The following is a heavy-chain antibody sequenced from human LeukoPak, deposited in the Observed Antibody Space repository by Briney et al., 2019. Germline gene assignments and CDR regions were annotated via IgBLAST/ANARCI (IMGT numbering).Heavy chain of an antibody. D-gene: IGHD3-10*01. J-gene: IGHJ4*02. V-gene: IGHV3-66*01. CDR2: IYSGGSA. CDR3: ARDRGGSGSLDY. Sequence: GGSLRLSCAASGFTVSSNYMTWVRQAPGKGLEWVSVIYSGGSASYTDSVKGRFTISRDNSKNTLYLQMNSLRAEDTAVYYCARDRGGSGSLDYWGQGTLVTVSS. CDR1: GFTVSSNY.